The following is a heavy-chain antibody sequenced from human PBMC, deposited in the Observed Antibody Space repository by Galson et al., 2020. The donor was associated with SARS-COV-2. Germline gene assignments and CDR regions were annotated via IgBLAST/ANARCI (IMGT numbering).Heavy chain of an antibody. J-gene: IGHJ4*02. CDR2: IYWDDDK. V-gene: IGHV2-5*02. CDR1: GSPPSTSGVG. CDR3: AHTGYSNSWYQVDY. D-gene: IGHD6-13*01. Sequence: SGPTLVKPTQTLTLTCTFPGSPPSTSGVGVAWIRQPPGKALEWLALIYWDDDKRYSPSLKSRLTITKDTSKNQVVLTMTNMDPVDTATYYCAHTGYSNSWYQVDYWGQGTLVTVSS.